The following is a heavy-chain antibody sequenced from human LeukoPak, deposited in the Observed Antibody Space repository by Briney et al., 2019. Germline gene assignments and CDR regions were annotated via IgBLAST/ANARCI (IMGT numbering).Heavy chain of an antibody. V-gene: IGHV3-30*04. J-gene: IGHJ4*02. Sequence: GGSLRLSCVASGLAFSSYSMHWVRQAPGKGLEWVGVISYDGSDEYYTDSVKGRFTISRDDSKNTVYPQMNSLRADDTAVYYCARDFTPEWFDIHWGQGTLVTVS. CDR3: ARDFTPEWFDIH. D-gene: IGHD3-3*01. CDR1: GLAFSSYS. CDR2: ISYDGSDE.